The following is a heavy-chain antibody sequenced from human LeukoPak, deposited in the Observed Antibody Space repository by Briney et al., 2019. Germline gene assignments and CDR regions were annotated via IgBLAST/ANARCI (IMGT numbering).Heavy chain of an antibody. Sequence: GGSLRLSCAASGFTVSSYGMHWVRQAPGKGLEWVAVIWYDGSNKYYADSVKGRFTISRDNSKNTLYLQMNRMRAEDTAVYYCAREYCSGGRCYDIDYWGQGTLVTVSS. V-gene: IGHV3-33*01. D-gene: IGHD2-15*01. CDR3: AREYCSGGRCYDIDY. J-gene: IGHJ4*02. CDR2: IWYDGSNK. CDR1: GFTVSSYG.